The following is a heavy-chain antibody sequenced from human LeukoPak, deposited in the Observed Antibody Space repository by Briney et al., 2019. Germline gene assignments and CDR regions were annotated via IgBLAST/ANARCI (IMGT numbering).Heavy chain of an antibody. Sequence: PGGSLTLSCTASGFTFSGYWMHWARQAPGTGLVWVSRINGDGGNTGYADSVKGRFTTFRDNAKSTLYLQMNSLRAEDTAVYYCARGKYGDFDSWGQGTLVTVSS. J-gene: IGHJ4*02. V-gene: IGHV3-74*01. CDR3: ARGKYGDFDS. CDR2: INGDGGNT. D-gene: IGHD4-17*01. CDR1: GFTFSGYW.